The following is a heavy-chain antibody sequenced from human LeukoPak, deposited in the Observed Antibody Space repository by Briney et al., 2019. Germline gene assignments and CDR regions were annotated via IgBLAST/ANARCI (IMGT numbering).Heavy chain of an antibody. Sequence: GGSLSLSCAGSAFTFSSYWMSWVRQAPGKGLEWVSAISGSGGSTYYADSVKGRFTISRDNSKNTLYLQMNSLRAEDTAVYYCAKSGSSSEYYFDYWGQGTLVTVSS. CDR2: ISGSGGST. D-gene: IGHD6-13*01. V-gene: IGHV3-23*01. J-gene: IGHJ4*02. CDR3: AKSGSSSEYYFDY. CDR1: AFTFSSYW.